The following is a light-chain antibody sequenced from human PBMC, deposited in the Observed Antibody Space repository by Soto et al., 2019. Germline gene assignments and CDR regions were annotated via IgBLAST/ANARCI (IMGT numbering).Light chain of an antibody. CDR3: QTWGAGIQL. J-gene: IGLJ2*01. Sequence: QLVLTQSPSASASLGASVKLTCTLSSGHSSYAIAWHQQQPDKGPRYLMKLNSDGSHSKGDGIPDRFSGSSSGAERYLTISSLQSEDEADYYCQTWGAGIQLFGGGTKLTVL. V-gene: IGLV4-69*01. CDR2: LNSDGSH. CDR1: SGHSSYA.